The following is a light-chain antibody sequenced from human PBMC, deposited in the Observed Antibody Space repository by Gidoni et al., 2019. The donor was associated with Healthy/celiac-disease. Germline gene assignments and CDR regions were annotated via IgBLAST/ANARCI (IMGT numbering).Light chain of an antibody. Sequence: AIRMTQSPSSLSASTGDRVTITCRASQGISSYLDWYQQKPVKAPKLLIYAASTLQSGVPSRFSGSGSGTDFTLTISCLQSEDFATYYCQQYYSYPFTFGPGTKVDIK. J-gene: IGKJ3*01. CDR1: QGISSY. V-gene: IGKV1-8*01. CDR3: QQYYSYPFT. CDR2: AAS.